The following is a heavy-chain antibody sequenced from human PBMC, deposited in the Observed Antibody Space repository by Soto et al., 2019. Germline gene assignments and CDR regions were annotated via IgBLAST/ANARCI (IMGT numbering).Heavy chain of an antibody. CDR3: ASRPASPPSFDF. V-gene: IGHV4-30-4*01. CDR1: RGSINSNEYY. Sequence: QVQLQESGPGLVKPSQTLSLTCNVSRGSINSNEYYWSWIRQPPGKGLEWIGYIFYNGKTDYHPSLKGRFSISLDTSKSQFSLKVNSVTAADTAVYYCASRPASPPSFDFWGQGTLVTVSS. J-gene: IGHJ4*02. CDR2: IFYNGKT. D-gene: IGHD2-2*01.